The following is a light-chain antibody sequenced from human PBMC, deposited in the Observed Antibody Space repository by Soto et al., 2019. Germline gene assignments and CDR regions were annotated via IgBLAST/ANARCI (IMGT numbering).Light chain of an antibody. CDR2: EDN. Sequence: NFMLTQPHSVSESPGKTVTISCTRSSGSIASNYVQWYQQRPGSAPTTVIYEDNQRPSGVPDRFSGSIDSSSNSASLTISGLKTEDEADYYCQSYDSSNQGVFGTGTKVTVL. V-gene: IGLV6-57*04. CDR3: QSYDSSNQGV. CDR1: SGSIASNY. J-gene: IGLJ1*01.